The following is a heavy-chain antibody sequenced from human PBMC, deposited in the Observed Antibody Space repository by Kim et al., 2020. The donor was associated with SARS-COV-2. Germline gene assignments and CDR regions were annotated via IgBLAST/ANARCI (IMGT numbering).Heavy chain of an antibody. V-gene: IGHV4-39*01. Sequence: NPSLKSRVTISVDTSKNQFSLKLSSVTAADTAVYYCARHDFLGWFGELAYWGQGTLVTVSS. D-gene: IGHD3-10*01. CDR3: ARHDFLGWFGELAY. J-gene: IGHJ4*02.